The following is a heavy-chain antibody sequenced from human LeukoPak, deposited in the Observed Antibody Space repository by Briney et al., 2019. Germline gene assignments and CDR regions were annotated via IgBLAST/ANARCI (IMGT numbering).Heavy chain of an antibody. CDR1: GGSISSSYYY. Sequence: SETLSLTCSVSGGSISSSYYYWGWIRQPPGTGLEWIGSIYYSGSTYYNPSLKSRVTISVDTSKSQFSLKLSSLTAADTAVYYCARHSYSSGWLHFDYWGQGTLVTVSS. CDR3: ARHSYSSGWLHFDY. V-gene: IGHV4-39*01. J-gene: IGHJ4*02. CDR2: IYYSGST. D-gene: IGHD6-19*01.